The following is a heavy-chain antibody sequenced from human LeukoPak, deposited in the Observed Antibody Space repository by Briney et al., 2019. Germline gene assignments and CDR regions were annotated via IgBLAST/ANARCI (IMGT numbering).Heavy chain of an antibody. CDR1: GFTFSSYG. Sequence: GGSLRLSCAASGFTFSSYGMHWVRQAPGKGLEWVAFIRYDGSNKYYADSVKGRFTISRDNSKNTLYLQMNSLRAEDTAVYYCAKLYSSSWEDYYYYYMDVWGKGTTVTVSS. CDR3: AKLYSSSWEDYYYYYMDV. CDR2: IRYDGSNK. D-gene: IGHD6-6*01. J-gene: IGHJ6*03. V-gene: IGHV3-30*02.